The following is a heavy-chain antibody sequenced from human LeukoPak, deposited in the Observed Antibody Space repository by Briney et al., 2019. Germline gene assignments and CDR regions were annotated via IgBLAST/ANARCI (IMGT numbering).Heavy chain of an antibody. CDR1: GGSFSGYY. Sequence: SETLSLTCAVYGGSFSGYYWSWIRQLPGKGLEWIGEINHNGSTNYNPSLKSRVTISVDTSKNQFSLKLSSVTAADTAVYYCARGIPRSIMITFGGVNVRFDPWGQGTLVTVSS. CDR2: INHNGST. J-gene: IGHJ5*02. V-gene: IGHV4-34*01. D-gene: IGHD3-16*02. CDR3: ARGIPRSIMITFGGVNVRFDP.